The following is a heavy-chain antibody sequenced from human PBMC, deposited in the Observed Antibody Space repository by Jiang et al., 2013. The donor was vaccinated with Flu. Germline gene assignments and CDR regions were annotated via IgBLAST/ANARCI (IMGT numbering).Heavy chain of an antibody. J-gene: IGHJ6*04. CDR2: IWHDGSNT. CDR3: AREIGRYYDSSGFYNYYYGMDV. CDR1: GFTFSSYG. V-gene: IGHV3-33*01. D-gene: IGHD3-22*01. Sequence: QLLESGGGVVQPGRSLGLSCAASGFTFSSYGMHWVRQAPGKGLEWVAVIWHDGSNTYYADSVKGRFTISRDNSKNTLYLQMNSLRAEDTAVYYCAREIGRYYDSSGFYNYYYGMDVWGTGTTVTVSS.